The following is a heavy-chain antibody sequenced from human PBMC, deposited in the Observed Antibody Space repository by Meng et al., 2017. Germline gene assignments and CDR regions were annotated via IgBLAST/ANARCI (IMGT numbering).Heavy chain of an antibody. D-gene: IGHD3-10*01. J-gene: IGHJ4*02. Sequence: AGLRESGPGLVKPPGTLACTCDVSRGSIRRSAWWSGVRQSPGKGLEWIGEIYMSGSTNYNPSLKSRAIISVDPSNNQFSLELTSLTAADTAVYYCTTVYYYGSGRLYFEYWGQGTLVTVSS. CDR3: TTVYYYGSGRLYFEY. V-gene: IGHV4-4*03. CDR1: RGSIRRSAW. CDR2: IYMSGST.